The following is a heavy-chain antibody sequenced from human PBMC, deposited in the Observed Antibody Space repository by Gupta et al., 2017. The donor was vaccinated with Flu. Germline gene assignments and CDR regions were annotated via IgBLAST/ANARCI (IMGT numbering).Heavy chain of an antibody. D-gene: IGHD6-13*01. CDR3: AKDRVGSSWQELDY. Sequence: EVQLLESGGGLIQPWGSLRLSCVASGLTFSDYAMSWVRQTPGRGLEWVSAISGSGRTAFYADSVQGRFTSSRDNSKNTLYLHMDILRVEDTAVYFCAKDRVGSSWQELDYWGQGTLVTVSS. V-gene: IGHV3-23*01. CDR2: ISGSGRTA. J-gene: IGHJ4*02. CDR1: GLTFSDYA.